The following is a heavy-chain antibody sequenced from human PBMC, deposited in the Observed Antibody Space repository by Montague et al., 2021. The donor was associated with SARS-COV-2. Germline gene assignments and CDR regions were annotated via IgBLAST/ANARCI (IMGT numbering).Heavy chain of an antibody. Sequence: TLSLTCTVSGDSISSGGYYWSWIRQHPGKGLEWIGYIYYSGSTYYNPSLKSRVTISVDTSKNQFSLKLSSVTAADTAVYYCARYEGYYDILTGYSTPYYYYGMDVWGQGTTVTVSS. CDR2: IYYSGST. J-gene: IGHJ6*02. V-gene: IGHV4-31*03. D-gene: IGHD3-9*01. CDR1: GDSISSGGYY. CDR3: ARYEGYYDILTGYSTPYYYYGMDV.